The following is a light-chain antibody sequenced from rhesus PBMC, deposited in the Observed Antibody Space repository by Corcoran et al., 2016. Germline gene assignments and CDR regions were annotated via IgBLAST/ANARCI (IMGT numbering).Light chain of an antibody. J-gene: IGKJ3*01. V-gene: IGKV1-43*02. Sequence: DIRMTQSPSSLSASVGDRVTITCRASQGISNFLSWYQQKPGKALNLLIYDASTSKGGLPSRFSGRGVGVVFTLTISSLQSEDFATYFWLQYNSDPLIFVPGTKLDVK. CDR1: QGISNF. CDR2: DAS. CDR3: LQYNSDPLI.